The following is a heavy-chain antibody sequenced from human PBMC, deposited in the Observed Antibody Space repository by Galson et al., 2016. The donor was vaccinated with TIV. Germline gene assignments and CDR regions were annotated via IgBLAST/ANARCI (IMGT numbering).Heavy chain of an antibody. V-gene: IGHV4-39*01. J-gene: IGHJ4*02. CDR3: TRGVNDWGNSYHIDS. Sequence: LTCNVSGVSMSSRSHYWGWIRQSPGKGLEWIGNVFHRGSPSYNPSLRSRVTMLTATAKTQFSLMLSSVTAADTAIYYCTRGVNDWGNSYHIDSWGQGALVTVSS. CDR2: VFHRGSP. CDR1: GVSMSSRSHY. D-gene: IGHD3-9*01.